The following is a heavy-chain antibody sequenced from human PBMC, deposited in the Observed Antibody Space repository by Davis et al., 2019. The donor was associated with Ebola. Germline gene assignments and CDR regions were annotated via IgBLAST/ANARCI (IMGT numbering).Heavy chain of an antibody. J-gene: IGHJ6*04. D-gene: IGHD4-17*01. CDR2: ISYDGSDK. CDR3: ARGTFYGDYPKGYYRMDV. V-gene: IGHV3-30*03. Sequence: GESLKISCAASGFTFSSYSMNWVRQAPGKGLECVAVISYDGSDKHYADSMQGRFTISRDTIKNTLYLQMSSLRVEDSAIYYCARGTFYGDYPKGYYRMDVWGKGTTVTVSS. CDR1: GFTFSSYS.